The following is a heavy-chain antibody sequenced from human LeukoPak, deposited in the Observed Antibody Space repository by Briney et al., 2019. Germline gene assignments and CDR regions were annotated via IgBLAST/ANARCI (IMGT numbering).Heavy chain of an antibody. CDR2: ISSSTSYI. J-gene: IGHJ4*02. CDR3: ARWGTGDTFDY. D-gene: IGHD7-27*01. CDR1: GFTFSTYT. V-gene: IGHV3-21*01. Sequence: GGSLRLSCAASGFTFSTYTMNWVRQPPGKGLEWVSSISSSTSYIFYADSVKGRFTISGDNAENSLYLQMSSLRAEDTAVYYCARWGTGDTFDYWGQGTLVTVSS.